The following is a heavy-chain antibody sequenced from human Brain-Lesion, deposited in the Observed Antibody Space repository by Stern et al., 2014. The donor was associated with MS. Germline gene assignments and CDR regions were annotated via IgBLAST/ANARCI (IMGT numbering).Heavy chain of an antibody. V-gene: IGHV1-45*02. J-gene: IGHJ4*02. CDR1: GNTFTNRY. D-gene: IGHD4-17*01. CDR3: AEGGSYGFVY. Sequence: VQLVESGAEVKKTGSSVKVSCQASGNTFTNRYLHWVRQAPGQALAWMGWITPFTGNTNYAQNFQDRVTITMDRSMSTAYMDLSSLRSDDTAIYFCAEGGSYGFVYLGQGTLVTVSS. CDR2: ITPFTGNT.